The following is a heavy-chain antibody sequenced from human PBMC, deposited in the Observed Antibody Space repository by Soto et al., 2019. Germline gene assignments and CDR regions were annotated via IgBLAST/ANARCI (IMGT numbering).Heavy chain of an antibody. CDR1: GYTFTGYY. Sequence: ASVKVSCKASGYTFTGYYMHWVRQAPGQGLEWMGWINPNSGGTNYAQKFQGRVTMTRDTSISTAYMELSRLRSDDTAVYYCARVETYFRNPDKKHTYDSSGYYFSLFFAYWGQGTLVTVSS. CDR3: ARVETYFRNPDKKHTYDSSGYYFSLFFAY. V-gene: IGHV1-2*02. D-gene: IGHD3-22*01. J-gene: IGHJ4*02. CDR2: INPNSGGT.